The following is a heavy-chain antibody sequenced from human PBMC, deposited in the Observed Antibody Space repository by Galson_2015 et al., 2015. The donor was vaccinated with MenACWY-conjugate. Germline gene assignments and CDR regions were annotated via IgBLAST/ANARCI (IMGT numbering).Heavy chain of an antibody. V-gene: IGHV3-23*01. CDR2: IRGSGENT. J-gene: IGHJ4*02. CDR1: GFTFSSYT. CDR3: AKGDTSVTAPYS. D-gene: IGHD2-21*02. Sequence: SLRLSCAASGFTFSSYTMSWVRQAPGKGLEWVSRIRGSGENTYYLDSVKGRFTVSRDNSHNTLYLQMNSLRSEDTAFYYCAKGDTSVTAPYSWGQGTLGTVSS.